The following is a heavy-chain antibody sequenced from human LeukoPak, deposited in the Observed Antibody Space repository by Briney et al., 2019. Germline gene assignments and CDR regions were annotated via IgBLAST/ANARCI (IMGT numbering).Heavy chain of an antibody. CDR2: ISAYNGNT. D-gene: IGHD6-6*01. CDR1: GYTFITYG. V-gene: IGHV1-18*01. CDR3: ARNQGEYSSSSRDSDAFDI. Sequence: GTSVKVSCKASGYTFITYGISWVRQAPGQGLEWMGWISAYNGNTNYAQKFQGRVTMTRDMSTSTVYMELSSLRSEDTAVYYCARNQGEYSSSSRDSDAFDIWGQGTMVTVSS. J-gene: IGHJ3*02.